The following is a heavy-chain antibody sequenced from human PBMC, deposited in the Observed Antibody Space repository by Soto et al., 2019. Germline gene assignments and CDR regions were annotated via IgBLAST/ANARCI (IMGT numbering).Heavy chain of an antibody. V-gene: IGHV3-13*01. D-gene: IGHD6-25*01. J-gene: IGHJ5*02. Sequence: PGGSLRLSCAASGFTFSSYDMHWVRQATGKGLEWVSAIGTAGDTYYPGSVKGRFTISRENAKNSLYLQMNSLRAEDTAVYYCARAKVKAAAGQMGWFAPWGQGTLVTVSS. CDR2: IGTAGDT. CDR1: GFTFSSYD. CDR3: ARAKVKAAAGQMGWFAP.